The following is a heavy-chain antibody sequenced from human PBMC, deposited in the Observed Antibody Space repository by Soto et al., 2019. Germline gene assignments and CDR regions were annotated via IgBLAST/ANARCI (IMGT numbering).Heavy chain of an antibody. J-gene: IGHJ4*02. CDR1: GFTFSTYV. CDR2: IGGDGGT. CDR3: ATYRDGYYAPPYDY. D-gene: IGHD2-2*01. Sequence: EVQLLDSGGGLVQPGGSLRLSCAASGFTFSTYVMSWVRQAPGKGLEWVSSIGGDGGTFYADSVKGRFSISRDNSKNTMYLQMNSLRADDMAVYYCATYRDGYYAPPYDYWGQGTLVTVPS. V-gene: IGHV3-23*01.